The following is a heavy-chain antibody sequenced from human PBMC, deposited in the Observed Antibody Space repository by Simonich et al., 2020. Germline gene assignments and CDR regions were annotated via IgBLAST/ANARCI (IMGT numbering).Heavy chain of an antibody. D-gene: IGHD7-27*01. CDR3: ARGPRWTGDDAFDI. Sequence: QVQLVQSGAEVKKPGASVKVSCKASGYTFTGYYMHWVRQAPEQGLEWMGLVNPNSGGTNYAQKLQGRVTMTRDTSNSTAYMELSRLRSDDTAVYYCARGPRWTGDDAFDIWGQGTMVTVSS. V-gene: IGHV1-2*02. J-gene: IGHJ3*02. CDR1: GYTFTGYY. CDR2: VNPNSGGT.